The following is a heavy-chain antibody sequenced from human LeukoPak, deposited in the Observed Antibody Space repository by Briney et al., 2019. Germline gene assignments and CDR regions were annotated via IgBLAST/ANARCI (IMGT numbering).Heavy chain of an antibody. CDR2: ISSSSSYI. CDR3: AGEGRFLEWLFL. Sequence: GGSLRLSCAASGFTFSSYSMNWVRQAPGKGLEWVSSISSSSSYIYYADSVKGRFTISRDNAKNSLYLQMNSLRAEDTAVYYCAGEGRFLEWLFLWGQGTLVTVSS. V-gene: IGHV3-21*01. J-gene: IGHJ4*02. D-gene: IGHD3-3*01. CDR1: GFTFSSYS.